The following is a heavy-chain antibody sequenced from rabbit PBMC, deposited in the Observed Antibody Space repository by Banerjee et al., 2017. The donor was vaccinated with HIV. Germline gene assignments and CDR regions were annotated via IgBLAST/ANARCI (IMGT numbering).Heavy chain of an antibody. Sequence: QEQLVESGGGLVKPGASLTLTCKASGFSFSGGYDMCWVRQAPGKGLEWIACIYAGGSDKTAYASWAKGRFTISKTSSTTVTLQMTSLTAADTATYFCARDLAGVIGWNFGLWGQGTLVTVS. CDR3: ARDLAGVIGWNFGL. CDR1: GFSFSGGYD. J-gene: IGHJ3*01. CDR2: IYAGGSDKT. D-gene: IGHD4-1*01. V-gene: IGHV1S45*01.